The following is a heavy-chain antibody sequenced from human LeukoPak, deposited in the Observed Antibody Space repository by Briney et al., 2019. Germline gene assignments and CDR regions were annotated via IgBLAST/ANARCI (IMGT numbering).Heavy chain of an antibody. Sequence: GGSLRLSCAASGFTFSDYYMSWIRQAPGKGLEWVSYISSSGSTIYYADSVKGRFTISRDDAKNSLYLQMNSLRAEDTAVYYCARVFGITMVRGVIIPPVDYWGQGTLVTVSS. V-gene: IGHV3-11*01. CDR2: ISSSGSTI. CDR1: GFTFSDYY. J-gene: IGHJ4*02. CDR3: ARVFGITMVRGVIIPPVDY. D-gene: IGHD3-10*01.